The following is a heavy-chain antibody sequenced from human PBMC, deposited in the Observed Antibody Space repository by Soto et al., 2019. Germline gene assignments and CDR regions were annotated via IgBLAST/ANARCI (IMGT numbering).Heavy chain of an antibody. Sequence: QVQLVQSGAEVKKPGASVKVSCKASGYTFTGYYMHWVRQAPGQGLEWMGWINPNSGGTNYAQKFQGWVTMTRDTSISRAYMELSRLRSDDTAVYYCARAGRDVAVAGTRYYYGMDVWGQGTTVTVSS. CDR3: ARAGRDVAVAGTRYYYGMDV. CDR2: INPNSGGT. V-gene: IGHV1-2*04. J-gene: IGHJ6*02. D-gene: IGHD6-19*01. CDR1: GYTFTGYY.